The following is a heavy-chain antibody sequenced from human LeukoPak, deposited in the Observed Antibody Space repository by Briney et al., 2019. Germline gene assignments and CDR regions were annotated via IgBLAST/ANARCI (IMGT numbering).Heavy chain of an antibody. CDR3: ARGVSASDN. Sequence: SETLSLTFAVSGYSITTGYYWGWIRQPPGKGLEWIGSIYHSGSTYNNPSLKSRVTISVDTSKNQFSLNLRSVTAADTAVYYCARGVSASDNWGQGALVTVSS. CDR1: GYSITTGYY. J-gene: IGHJ4*02. V-gene: IGHV4-38-2*01. D-gene: IGHD1-26*01. CDR2: IYHSGST.